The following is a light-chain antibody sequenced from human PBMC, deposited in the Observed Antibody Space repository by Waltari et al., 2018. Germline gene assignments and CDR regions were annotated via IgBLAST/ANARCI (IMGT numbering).Light chain of an antibody. CDR1: QIIDIY. CDR3: QQRSRWPLT. Sequence: EIVLTQSPDTLSLSPGESATLSCRASQIIDIYLALDQQRPGQAPRLLISDASYRATGIPARFRGSGSGTDFPLTISNLEPEDFAGYSCQQRSRWPLTFGGGTKVEL. J-gene: IGKJ4*01. CDR2: DAS. V-gene: IGKV3-11*01.